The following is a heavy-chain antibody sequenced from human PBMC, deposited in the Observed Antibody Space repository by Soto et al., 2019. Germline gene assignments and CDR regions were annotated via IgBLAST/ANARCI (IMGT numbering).Heavy chain of an antibody. CDR3: VVSGWYYGFDI. Sequence: SLRLSCAVSGFTFSTYSMNWVRQAPGKGLEWVSSITSRSSYIYAGSVKGRFTISRDNAKKSLYLQMNSLRPEDMAVYYCVVSGWYYGFDIWGQGTMVTVSS. D-gene: IGHD6-19*01. CDR1: GFTFSTYS. V-gene: IGHV3-21*01. J-gene: IGHJ3*02. CDR2: ITSRSSYI.